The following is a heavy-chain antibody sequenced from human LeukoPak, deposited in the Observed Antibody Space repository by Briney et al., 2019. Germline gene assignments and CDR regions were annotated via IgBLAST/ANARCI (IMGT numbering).Heavy chain of an antibody. D-gene: IGHD4-17*01. CDR1: GFTFSSYS. CDR3: ARDQNTVTLYYYYMDV. Sequence: GGSLRLSCAASGFTFSSYSMNWVRQAPGKGLEWVSSISSSSSYIYYADSVKGRFTISRDNAKNSLYLQMNSLRAEDTAVYYCARDQNTVTLYYYYMDVWGKGTTVTVSS. V-gene: IGHV3-21*01. CDR2: ISSSSSYI. J-gene: IGHJ6*03.